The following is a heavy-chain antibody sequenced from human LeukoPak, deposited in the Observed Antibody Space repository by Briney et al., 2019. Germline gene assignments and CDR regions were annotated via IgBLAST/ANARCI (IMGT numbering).Heavy chain of an antibody. V-gene: IGHV3-23*01. CDR1: GFDFSSYG. Sequence: GGSLRLSCAASGFDFSSYGTSWVRQSPGKGLEWVSTFSASSSSTYYADSVKGRFTISRDNSKNTLYLQMNSLRDEDTAVYYCAKGDTYYDLLTCFDFWGPGTLVTVSS. CDR2: FSASSSST. CDR3: AKGDTYYDLLTCFDF. J-gene: IGHJ4*02. D-gene: IGHD3-9*01.